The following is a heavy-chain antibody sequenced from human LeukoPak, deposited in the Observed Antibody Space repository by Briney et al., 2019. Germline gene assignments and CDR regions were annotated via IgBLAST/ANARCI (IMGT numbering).Heavy chain of an antibody. CDR2: ISSSGSTI. J-gene: IGHJ4*02. CDR3: ARDTTFDY. V-gene: IGHV3-48*03. Sequence: LTLTCAASGFTFSSYDMTWVRQPPAKALQWVSYISSSGSTIYYADSVKGRFTISRDNAKNSLYLQMNSLRAEDTAVYYCARDTTFDYWGQGTLVTVTS. CDR1: GFTFSSYD. D-gene: IGHD1-1*01.